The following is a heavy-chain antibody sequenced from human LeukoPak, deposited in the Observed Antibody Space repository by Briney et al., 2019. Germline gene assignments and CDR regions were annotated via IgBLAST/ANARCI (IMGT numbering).Heavy chain of an antibody. D-gene: IGHD2-2*01. CDR1: GGSISSYY. V-gene: IGHV4-59*06. CDR3: ARGPHCSSTSCYSEYFHH. Sequence: SETLSLTCTVSGGSISSYYWSWIRQHPGTGLEWIGYISYSGSPYYNPSLKSRVTISVDTSRNQFSLKLSSVTAADTAVYYCARGPHCSSTSCYSEYFHHWGQGTLVTVSS. J-gene: IGHJ1*01. CDR2: ISYSGSP.